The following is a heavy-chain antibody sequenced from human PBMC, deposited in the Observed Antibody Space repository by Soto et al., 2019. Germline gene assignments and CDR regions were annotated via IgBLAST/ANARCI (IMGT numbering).Heavy chain of an antibody. V-gene: IGHV3-23*01. CDR2: ISGSGGST. CDR1: GFTFSSYA. Sequence: GESLKISCAASGFTFSSYAMSWVRQAPGKGLEWVSAISGSGGSTYYADSVKGRFTISRDNSKNTLYLQMNSLRAEDTAVYYCAKDIVVVPAAMFDYWGQGTLVTVSS. CDR3: AKDIVVVPAAMFDY. J-gene: IGHJ4*02. D-gene: IGHD2-2*01.